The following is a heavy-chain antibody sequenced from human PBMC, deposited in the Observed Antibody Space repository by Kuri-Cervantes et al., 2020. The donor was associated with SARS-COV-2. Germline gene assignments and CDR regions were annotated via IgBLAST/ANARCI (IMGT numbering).Heavy chain of an antibody. Sequence: GSLRLSCTVSGGSISSYYWSWIRQPPGKGLEWIGYIYYSGSTNYNPSLKSRVTISVDTSKNQFSLKLSSVTAADAAVYYCARGGYDSSGYYIFDFDYWGQGTLVTVSS. V-gene: IGHV4-59*01. CDR1: GGSISSYY. D-gene: IGHD3-22*01. J-gene: IGHJ4*02. CDR3: ARGGYDSSGYYIFDFDY. CDR2: IYYSGST.